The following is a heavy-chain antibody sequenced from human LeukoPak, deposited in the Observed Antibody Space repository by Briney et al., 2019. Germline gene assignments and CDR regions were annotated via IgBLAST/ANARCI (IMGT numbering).Heavy chain of an antibody. J-gene: IGHJ4*02. D-gene: IGHD3-3*01. CDR1: GGSISSYY. Sequence: SETLSLTCTVSGGSISSYYWSWIRQSAGKGLEWIVRIYTSGSTNYNPSLKSRVTMSVDTSKNPFSLKLSSVTAADMAVYYCAREDFGSGRQDFDYWGQGTLVTVSS. CDR3: AREDFGSGRQDFDY. V-gene: IGHV4-4*07. CDR2: IYTSGST.